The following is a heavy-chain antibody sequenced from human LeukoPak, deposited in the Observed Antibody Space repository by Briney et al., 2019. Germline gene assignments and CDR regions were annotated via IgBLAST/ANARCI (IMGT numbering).Heavy chain of an antibody. CDR2: ISGSGAST. D-gene: IGHD6-13*01. CDR3: AKKGIAAADSFDY. CDR1: GFTFSSYG. Sequence: PGGSLRLSCAASGFTFSSYGMSWVRQAPGKGLEWVSAISGSGASTYYADSVKGRFTISRDNSKNTLYLQVNSLRAEDTAVYYCAKKGIAAADSFDYWGQGTLVTVSS. J-gene: IGHJ4*02. V-gene: IGHV3-23*01.